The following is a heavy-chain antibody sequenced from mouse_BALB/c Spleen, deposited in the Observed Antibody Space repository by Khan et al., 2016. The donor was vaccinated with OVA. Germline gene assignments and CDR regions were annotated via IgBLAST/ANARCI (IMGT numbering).Heavy chain of an antibody. CDR3: ARSQLGLSFDY. J-gene: IGHJ2*01. CDR2: INPGNGIT. D-gene: IGHD3-1*01. Sequence: QVQLQPSGAELVGPGTSVKVSCKASGYAFTSYLIEWVNQRPRQGLEWIGLINPGNGITKNNAKFRGKATLTADKTSTTSYMQIRRLTSDDAADKFCARSQLGLSFDYWAQGTTLTVSS. CDR1: GYAFTSYL. V-gene: IGHV1-54*01.